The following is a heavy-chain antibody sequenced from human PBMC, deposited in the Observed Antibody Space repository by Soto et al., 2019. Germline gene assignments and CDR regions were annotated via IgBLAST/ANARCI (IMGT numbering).Heavy chain of an antibody. Sequence: QVQLVQSGAEVKRPGSSVKVSCESSGDTFNSYLISWVRQAPGQGLEWMGGIIPIIRVTHYAQRFQGRVTISALSSTGTAYMELTNLGFEDTALYYCARESMGAKGADHWGKGTLVTVSS. CDR3: ARESMGAKGADH. D-gene: IGHD2-8*01. CDR2: IIPIIRVT. CDR1: GDTFNSYL. V-gene: IGHV1-69*17. J-gene: IGHJ4*02.